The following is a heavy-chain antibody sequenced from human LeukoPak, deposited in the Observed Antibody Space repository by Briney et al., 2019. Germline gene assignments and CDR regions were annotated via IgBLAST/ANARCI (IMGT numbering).Heavy chain of an antibody. V-gene: IGHV3-30*02. Sequence: PGGSLRLSCAASGFTFSSYGRHWVRQAPGKGLEWVAFIRYDGSNKYYADSVKGRFTISRDNSKNTLYLQMNSLRAEDTAVYYCAKDHLYYFDYWGRGTLVTVSS. CDR3: AKDHLYYFDY. CDR2: IRYDGSNK. CDR1: GFTFSSYG. J-gene: IGHJ4*02.